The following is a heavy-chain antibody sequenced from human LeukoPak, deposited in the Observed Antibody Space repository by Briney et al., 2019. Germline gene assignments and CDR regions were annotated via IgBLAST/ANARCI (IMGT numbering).Heavy chain of an antibody. CDR1: GGSISSYY. Sequence: SETLSLTCTVSGGSISSYYWSWIRQPAGKGLEWIGRIYTSGSTNYNPSLKSRVTISVDTSKNQFSLKLSSVTAADTAVYYCARGYYYDTPDDAFDIWGQGTMVTVSS. CDR3: ARGYYYDTPDDAFDI. CDR2: IYTSGST. J-gene: IGHJ3*02. D-gene: IGHD3-22*01. V-gene: IGHV4-4*07.